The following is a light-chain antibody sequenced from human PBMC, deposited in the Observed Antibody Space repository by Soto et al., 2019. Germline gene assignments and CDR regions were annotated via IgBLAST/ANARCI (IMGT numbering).Light chain of an antibody. CDR3: HQYDHWPQT. V-gene: IGKV3-15*01. J-gene: IGKJ1*01. CDR1: QSVNTN. Sequence: EIVMTQSPATLSVSPGRRVTLSCRASQSVNTNLAWYQHKPGQAPRLLIYGASTRATGIPARFSGTGSGTEFTLTISSLQSEDFAVYYCHQYDHWPQTFGQGTKVDI. CDR2: GAS.